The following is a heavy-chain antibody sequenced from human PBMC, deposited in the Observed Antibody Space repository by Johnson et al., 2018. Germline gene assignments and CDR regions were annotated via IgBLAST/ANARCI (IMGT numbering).Heavy chain of an antibody. CDR2: IIPIFGTA. J-gene: IGHJ3*02. Sequence: QVQLVESGAEVKKPGSSVKVSCKASGGTFSSYAISWVRQAPGQGLEWMGGIIPIFGTANYAQKFQGRVTITADESTSTAYMGLNSLRAEDTAVYYCAKDYYDSSGPGRIAFDIWGQGTMVTVSS. CDR3: AKDYYDSSGPGRIAFDI. CDR1: GGTFSSYA. V-gene: IGHV1-69*01. D-gene: IGHD3-22*01.